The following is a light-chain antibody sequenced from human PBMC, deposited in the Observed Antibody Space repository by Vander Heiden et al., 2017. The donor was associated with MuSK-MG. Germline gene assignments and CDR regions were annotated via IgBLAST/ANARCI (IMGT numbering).Light chain of an antibody. Sequence: DIQMTQSPSSLSAAVGDRVTITCRASQSMTTYLNWYQQKPGKAPKLLIYAASSLQSGVPSRFSGSASGTEFTLTINRLQPEDFATYYCQQSDKTPLSFGGGTRVEIK. CDR1: QSMTTY. J-gene: IGKJ4*01. CDR3: QQSDKTPLS. CDR2: AAS. V-gene: IGKV1-39*01.